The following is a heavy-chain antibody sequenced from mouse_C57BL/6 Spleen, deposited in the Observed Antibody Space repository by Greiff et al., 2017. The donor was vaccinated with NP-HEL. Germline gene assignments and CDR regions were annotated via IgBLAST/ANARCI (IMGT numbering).Heavy chain of an antibody. CDR3: ARRLYDYGGAWFAY. J-gene: IGHJ3*01. D-gene: IGHD2-4*01. CDR1: GYTFTDYY. Sequence: VQLQQSGPELVKPGASVKISCKASGYTFTDYYMNWVKQSHGKSLEWIGDINPNNGGTSYNQKFKGKATLTVDKSSSTAYMELRSLTSEDSAVYYCARRLYDYGGAWFAYWGQGTLVTVSA. V-gene: IGHV1-26*01. CDR2: INPNNGGT.